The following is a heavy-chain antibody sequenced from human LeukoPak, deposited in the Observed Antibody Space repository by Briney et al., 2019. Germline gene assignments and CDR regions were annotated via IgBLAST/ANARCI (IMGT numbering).Heavy chain of an antibody. Sequence: PSETLSLTCTVSGGSLSSGDYYWSWIRQPPGKGLEWIGYSYYSGSTYYNPSLKSRVTISVDTSKNQFSLKLSSVTAADTAVYYCARDGMVGATKYYYYMDVWGKGTTVTVSS. J-gene: IGHJ6*03. CDR2: SYYSGST. V-gene: IGHV4-30-4*08. D-gene: IGHD1-26*01. CDR1: GGSLSSGDYY. CDR3: ARDGMVGATKYYYYMDV.